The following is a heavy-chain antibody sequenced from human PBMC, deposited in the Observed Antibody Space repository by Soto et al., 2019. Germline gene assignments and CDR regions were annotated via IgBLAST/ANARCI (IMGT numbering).Heavy chain of an antibody. CDR2: TYYRSKWYN. V-gene: IGHV6-1*01. CDR3: ARGEGSSWFVYNWFDP. Sequence: SQTLSLTFAISGDSVSSNSAAWNWIRQSPSRGLEWLGRTYYRSKWYNDYAVSVKSRITINPDTSKNQFSLQLNSVTPEDTAVYYCARGEGSSWFVYNWFDPWGQGTLVTVSS. J-gene: IGHJ5*02. D-gene: IGHD6-13*01. CDR1: GDSVSSNSAA.